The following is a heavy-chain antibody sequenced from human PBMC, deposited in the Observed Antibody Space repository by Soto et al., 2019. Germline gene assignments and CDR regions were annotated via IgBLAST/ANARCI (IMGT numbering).Heavy chain of an antibody. J-gene: IGHJ6*03. D-gene: IGHD4-4*01. V-gene: IGHV4-59*08. Sequence: SETLSLTCTVSGGSISSYYWSWIRQPPGKGLEWIGYIYYSGSTNYNPSLKSRVTISVDTSKNQFSLKLSSVTAADTAVYYCARRHTVTTPYYYYYMDVWGKGTTVTVSS. CDR2: IYYSGST. CDR1: GGSISSYY. CDR3: ARRHTVTTPYYYYYMDV.